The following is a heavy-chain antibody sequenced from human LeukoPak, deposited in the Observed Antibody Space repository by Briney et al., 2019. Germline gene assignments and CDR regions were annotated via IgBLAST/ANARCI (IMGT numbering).Heavy chain of an antibody. CDR1: GGSISSSSYY. Sequence: ETLSLTCTVSGGSISSSSYYWGWIRQPPGKGLEWIGSIYYSGSTYYNPSLKSRVTISIDTSKNQFSLKLSSVTAADTAVYYCAREYRSSWYLNWFDPWGQGTLVTVSS. D-gene: IGHD6-13*01. CDR3: AREYRSSWYLNWFDP. V-gene: IGHV4-39*07. CDR2: IYYSGST. J-gene: IGHJ5*02.